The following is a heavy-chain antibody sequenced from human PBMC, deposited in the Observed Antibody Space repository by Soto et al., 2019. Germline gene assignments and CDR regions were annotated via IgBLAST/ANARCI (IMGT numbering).Heavy chain of an antibody. J-gene: IGHJ5*02. D-gene: IGHD4-17*01. CDR3: AKGEEVDYGDYST. CDR2: ISGSGGST. V-gene: IGHV3-23*01. CDR1: GFTFSSYA. Sequence: EVQLLESGGGLVQPGGSLRLSCAASGFTFSSYAMSWVRQAPGKGLEWVSAISGSGGSTYYADSVKGRFTISRDNSKNTLYLQMNRLRVDDTAVYYCAKGEEVDYGDYSTWGQGTLVTVSS.